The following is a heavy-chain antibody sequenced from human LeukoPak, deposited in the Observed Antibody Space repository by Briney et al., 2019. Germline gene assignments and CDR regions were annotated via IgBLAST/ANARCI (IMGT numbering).Heavy chain of an antibody. V-gene: IGHV3-23*01. D-gene: IGHD3-22*01. CDR3: AKSRGGYYDSSGSPY. CDR1: GFTFSSYA. CDR2: ISGSGGST. J-gene: IGHJ4*02. Sequence: GGSLRLPCAASGFTFSSYAMSWVRQAPGKGLEWVSAISGSGGSTYYADSVKGRFTISRDNSKNTLYLQMNSLRAEDTAVYYCAKSRGGYYDSSGSPYWGQGTLVTVSS.